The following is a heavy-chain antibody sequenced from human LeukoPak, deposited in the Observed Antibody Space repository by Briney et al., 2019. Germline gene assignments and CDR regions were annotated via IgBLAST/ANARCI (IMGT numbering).Heavy chain of an antibody. Sequence: GGSLRLSCAASGFTFSSYAMSWVRQALGKGLECISGVSGSGGSTYYADSVKGRFTISRDNSKNTLYLQMKSLRAEDTAVYYCAKEIYGDPTGGRFQHWGQGTLVTVSS. D-gene: IGHD4/OR15-4a*01. CDR2: VSGSGGST. CDR3: AKEIYGDPTGGRFQH. J-gene: IGHJ1*01. V-gene: IGHV3-23*01. CDR1: GFTFSSYA.